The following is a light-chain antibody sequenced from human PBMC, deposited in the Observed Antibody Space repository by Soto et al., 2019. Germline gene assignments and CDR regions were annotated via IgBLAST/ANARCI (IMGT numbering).Light chain of an antibody. Sequence: DIQMTQSPSTLSASVGDRVTITCRASQSISSWLAWYQQKPGKAPKLLIYKASSLESGVPSRFSGSGSGTEFTLTISSLQPXXXXXXXXXXXXXXXXXFGQGTRLEIK. V-gene: IGKV1-5*03. J-gene: IGKJ5*01. CDR2: KAS. CDR3: XXXXXXXXX. CDR1: QSISSW.